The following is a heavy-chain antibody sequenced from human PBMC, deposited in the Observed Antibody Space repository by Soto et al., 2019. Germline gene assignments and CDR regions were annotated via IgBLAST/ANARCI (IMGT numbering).Heavy chain of an antibody. CDR2: IHYSGST. J-gene: IGHJ6*02. D-gene: IGHD4-17*01. CDR3: ARDDYVKRYYYYYGLDV. Sequence: QVQLQESGPGLVKPSQTLSLTCTVSGGSISSGGYYWSWVRQHPGKGLEWIAYIHYSGSTYYNPSLKSRVTISLDTSQTQCSMRLRSVTAADTAVYYCARDDYVKRYYYYYGLDVWGQGTTVTVSS. V-gene: IGHV4-31*03. CDR1: GGSISSGGYY.